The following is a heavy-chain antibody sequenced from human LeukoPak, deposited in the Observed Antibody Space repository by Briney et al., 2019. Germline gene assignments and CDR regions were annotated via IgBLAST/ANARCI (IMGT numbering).Heavy chain of an antibody. CDR1: GFTFTSHW. D-gene: IGHD2-8*01. J-gene: IGHJ4*02. CDR2: MNLDGSEK. V-gene: IGHV3-7*01. Sequence: GGSLRLSCAAAGFTFTSHWMSWVRQAPGKGLEWVARMNLDGSEKYYVDSVKGRFTISRDNAKTSLYLEMNSLRAEDTAVYYCARDATYCTNGVCYTRFDYWGQGTLVTVSS. CDR3: ARDATYCTNGVCYTRFDY.